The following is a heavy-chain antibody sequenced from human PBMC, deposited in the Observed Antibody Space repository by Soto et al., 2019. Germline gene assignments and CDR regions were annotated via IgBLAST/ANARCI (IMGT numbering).Heavy chain of an antibody. CDR1: GFTFSSYW. CDR3: ARSDYSGYENLDY. Sequence: PGGSLRLSCAASGFTFSSYWMHWVRQAPGKGLVWVSRINNGVNSATYADPVKGRFTISRDNAKNMLYLQMNSLRAEDTALYYCARSDYSGYENLDYWGQGTLVTVSS. J-gene: IGHJ4*02. V-gene: IGHV3-74*01. CDR2: INNGVNSA. D-gene: IGHD5-12*01.